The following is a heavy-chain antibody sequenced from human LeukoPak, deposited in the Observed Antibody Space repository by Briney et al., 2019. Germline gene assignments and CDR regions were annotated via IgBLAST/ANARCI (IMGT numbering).Heavy chain of an antibody. CDR1: GFTFSSYA. V-gene: IGHV3-30-3*01. CDR2: ISYDGSNK. J-gene: IGHJ4*02. CDR3: ARVSGWFGEFDY. D-gene: IGHD3-10*01. Sequence: GRSLRLSCAASGFTFSSYAMHWVRQAPGKGLEWAAVISYDGSNKYYADSVKGRFTISRDNSKNTLYLQMNSLRAEDTAVYYCARVSGWFGEFDYWGQGTLVTVSS.